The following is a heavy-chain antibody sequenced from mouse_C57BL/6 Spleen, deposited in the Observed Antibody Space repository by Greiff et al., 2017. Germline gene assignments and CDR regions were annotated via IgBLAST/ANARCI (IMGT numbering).Heavy chain of an antibody. CDR3: ARSGYDPFFDD. J-gene: IGHJ2*01. Sequence: VQLQQPGAELVRPGSSVKLSCKASGYTFTSYWMHWVKQRPIQGLEWIGNIDPSDSETHYNQKFKDKATLTVDKSSSTAYMQLSSLTSEDSAVYYCARSGYDPFFDDWGQGTTLTVSS. CDR2: IDPSDSET. V-gene: IGHV1-52*01. CDR1: GYTFTSYW. D-gene: IGHD2-14*01.